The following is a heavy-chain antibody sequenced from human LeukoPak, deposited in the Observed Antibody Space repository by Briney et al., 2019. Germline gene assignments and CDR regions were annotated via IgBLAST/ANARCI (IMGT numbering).Heavy chain of an antibody. V-gene: IGHV5-51*01. CDR1: GDSFINNW. J-gene: IGHJ2*01. CDR3: VRRTTVTSHWYFDL. D-gene: IGHD4-17*01. Sequence: GESLIISCKDSGDSFINNWIGWVRQMPGKGLEYVGVIYPGDSDTRYSPPFQGQVTISADKSINTAYLQWSSLRASDTAMYYCVRRTTVTSHWYFDLWGRGTLVTVSS. CDR2: IYPGDSDT.